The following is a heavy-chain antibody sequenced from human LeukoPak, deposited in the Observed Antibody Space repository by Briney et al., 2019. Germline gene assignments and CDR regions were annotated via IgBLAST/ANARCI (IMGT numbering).Heavy chain of an antibody. CDR1: GGSISSGGYY. V-gene: IGHV4-61*02. CDR3: ARISGSNWAYDF. Sequence: SQTLSLTCTVSGGSISSGGYYWSWVRQPGGKGLEWIGRTSTTGSTNYNPSLESRVTISIDASKNHFSLNLWSLTAADTALYYCARISGSNWAYDFWGQGTLVTVSS. J-gene: IGHJ4*02. D-gene: IGHD6-13*01. CDR2: TSTTGST.